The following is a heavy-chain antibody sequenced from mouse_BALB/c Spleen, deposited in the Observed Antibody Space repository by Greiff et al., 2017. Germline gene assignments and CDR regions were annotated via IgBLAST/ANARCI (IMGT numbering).Heavy chain of an antibody. Sequence: EVQGVESGGGLVQPGGSRKLSCAASGFTFSSFGMHWVRQAPEKGLEWVAYISSGSSTIYYADTVKGRFTISRDNPKNTLFLQMTSLRSEDTAMYYCARWATGYAMDYWGQGTSVTVSS. V-gene: IGHV5-17*02. CDR3: ARWATGYAMDY. CDR1: GFTFSSFG. J-gene: IGHJ4*01. CDR2: ISSGSSTI. D-gene: IGHD3-1*01.